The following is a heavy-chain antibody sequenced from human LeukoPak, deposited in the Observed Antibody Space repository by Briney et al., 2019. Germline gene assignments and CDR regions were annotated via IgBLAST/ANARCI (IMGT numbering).Heavy chain of an antibody. CDR2: IIPIFGTA. CDR1: GGTFSSYA. D-gene: IGHD2-2*01. V-gene: IGHV1-69*05. CDR3: ARSRDCSSTSCFPYYFDY. Sequence: GASVKVSCKASGGTFSSYAISWVRQAPGQGLEWMGGIIPIFGTANYAQKFQGRVTITTDESTSTAYMELSSLRSEDTAVYYCARSRDCSSTSCFPYYFDYWGQGTLVTVSS. J-gene: IGHJ4*02.